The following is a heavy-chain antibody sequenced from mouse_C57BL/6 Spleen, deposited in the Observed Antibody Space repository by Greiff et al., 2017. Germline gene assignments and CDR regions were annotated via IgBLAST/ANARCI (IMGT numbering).Heavy chain of an antibody. V-gene: IGHV5-15*01. CDR2: ISNLAYSI. CDR1: GFTFSDYG. J-gene: IGHJ2*01. D-gene: IGHD1-1*01. CDR3: VRDRYGSNSFSY. Sequence: EVQLMESGGGLVQPGGSLKLSCAASGFTFSDYGMAWVRQAPRKGPEWVAFISNLAYSIYYADTVTGRFTISRENAKNTLYLEMSSLRSEDTAMYYCVRDRYGSNSFSYWGQGTTLTVSS.